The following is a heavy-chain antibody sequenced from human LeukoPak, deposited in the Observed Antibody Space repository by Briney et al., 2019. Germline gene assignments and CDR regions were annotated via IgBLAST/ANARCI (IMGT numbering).Heavy chain of an antibody. CDR3: AKVGSGLNYFDY. D-gene: IGHD6-19*01. Sequence: PGGSLRLSCTASGFTFSSYAMSWVRQAPGKGLEWVSAISGSGGSTYYADSVKGRFTISRDNSKNTLYLQMNSLRAEDTAVYYCAKVGSGLNYFDYWGQGTLVTVSS. CDR2: ISGSGGST. CDR1: GFTFSSYA. V-gene: IGHV3-23*01. J-gene: IGHJ4*02.